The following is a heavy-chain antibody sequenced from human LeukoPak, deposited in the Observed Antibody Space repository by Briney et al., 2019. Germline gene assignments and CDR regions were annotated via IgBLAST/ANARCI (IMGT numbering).Heavy chain of an antibody. CDR3: AKTAAYYYGSGSYYSGLDY. CDR1: GFTFSSYA. J-gene: IGHJ4*02. CDR2: ISGSGGST. Sequence: GGSLRLSCAASGFTFSSYAMSWVRQAPGKGLELVSAISGSGGSTYYADSVKGRFTISRDNSKNTLYLQMNSLRAEDTAVYYCAKTAAYYYGSGSYYSGLDYWGQGTLVTVSS. D-gene: IGHD3-10*01. V-gene: IGHV3-23*01.